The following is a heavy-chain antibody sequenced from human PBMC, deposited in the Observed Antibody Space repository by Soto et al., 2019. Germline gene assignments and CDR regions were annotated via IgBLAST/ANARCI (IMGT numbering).Heavy chain of an antibody. D-gene: IGHD3-16*01. V-gene: IGHV3-33*05. J-gene: IGHJ4*02. CDR2: TSYDGSNN. CDR3: ARWGTTGGLDV. Sequence: QVQLVESGGGVVQPGTSLRLSCVGSGFTFRSYVIHWVRQAPGKGLEWVALTSYDGSNNFYGDSVKGRFTISRHNSRNTVELQMDSLRCEDEALYYCARWGTTGGLDVWGQGTLVSVSS. CDR1: GFTFRSYV.